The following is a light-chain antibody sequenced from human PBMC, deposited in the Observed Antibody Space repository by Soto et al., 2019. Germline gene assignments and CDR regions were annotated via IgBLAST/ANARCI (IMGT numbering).Light chain of an antibody. CDR2: GAS. CDR3: QQYGSSGT. CDR1: QSVSSSY. V-gene: IGKV3-20*01. Sequence: EIVLTQSPGTLSLSPGERATLPCSASQSVSSSYLAWYQQKPGQAPRLLIYGASNRATGIPDRFSGSGSGTDFTLTISRLEPEDFAVYYCQQYGSSGTFGQGTKVDIK. J-gene: IGKJ1*01.